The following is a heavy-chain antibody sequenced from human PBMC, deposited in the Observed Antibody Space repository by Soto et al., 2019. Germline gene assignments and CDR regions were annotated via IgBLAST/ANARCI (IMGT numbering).Heavy chain of an antibody. D-gene: IGHD3-16*01. CDR2: IYWDDDK. V-gene: IGHV2-5*02. J-gene: IGHJ4*02. Sequence: QITLKESGPTLVKPTQTLTLTCTFSGFSLSTTGKSVAWIRQPPGKALEWLSVIYWDDDKRYSPSLNTGLTIAKDTSKNHVVLKLSNMDTSDTGTYYSAHSWGDGDYFPYWGQATLVSVPS. CDR1: GFSLSTTGKS. CDR3: AHSWGDGDYFPY.